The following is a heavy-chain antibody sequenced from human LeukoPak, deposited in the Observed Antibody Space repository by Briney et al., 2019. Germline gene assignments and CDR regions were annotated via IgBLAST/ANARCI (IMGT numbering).Heavy chain of an antibody. J-gene: IGHJ4*02. Sequence: GASVKVSCKASGYTFSTYDISWVRQAPGQGFEWMGWISGRNGNTNYAQKFRGRVTMTTDTSTSTGFMELRSLRSDDTAVYYCARGSVGDDDFDYWGQGTLVTVSS. CDR3: ARGSVGDDDFDY. CDR1: GYTFSTYD. CDR2: ISGRNGNT. V-gene: IGHV1-18*01. D-gene: IGHD4-17*01.